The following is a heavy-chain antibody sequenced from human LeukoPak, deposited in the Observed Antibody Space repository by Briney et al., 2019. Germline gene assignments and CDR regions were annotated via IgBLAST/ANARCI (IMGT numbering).Heavy chain of an antibody. CDR1: GGSISSSNW. Sequence: PSGTLSLTCAVSGGSISSSNWWSWVRQPPGKGLEWIGEIYHSGSTNYNPSLKSRVTISVDTSKSQFSLKLSSVTAADTAVYYCARGRGSGWLPEGYYYYYMDVWGKGTTVTVSS. J-gene: IGHJ6*03. V-gene: IGHV4-4*02. CDR2: IYHSGST. D-gene: IGHD6-19*01. CDR3: ARGRGSGWLPEGYYYYYMDV.